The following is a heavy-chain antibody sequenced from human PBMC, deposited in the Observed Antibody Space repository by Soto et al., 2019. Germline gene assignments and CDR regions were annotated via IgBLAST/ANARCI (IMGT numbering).Heavy chain of an antibody. D-gene: IGHD6-6*01. V-gene: IGHV3-33*01. J-gene: IGHJ6*03. CDR3: ARDGDRSSLGYYYYMDF. CDR1: GFTFSSYG. Sequence: GGSLRLSCAASGFTFSSYGMHWVRQAPGKGLEWVAVIWYDGSNKYYADSVKGRFTISRDNGKNTLSLQMNSLRAEDTAVYYCARDGDRSSLGYYYYMDFWGKGTTVTVSS. CDR2: IWYDGSNK.